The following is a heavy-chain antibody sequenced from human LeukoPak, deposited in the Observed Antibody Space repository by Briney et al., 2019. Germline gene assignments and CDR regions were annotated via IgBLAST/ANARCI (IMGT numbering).Heavy chain of an antibody. D-gene: IGHD6-13*01. CDR3: ARDPVWVWKQQLDRGYYFDY. CDR2: VSAYNGNT. CDR1: GYTFNTNG. Sequence: ASVKVSCKASGYTFNTNGITWVRQAPGQGLEWMGWVSAYNGNTNYAQKLQGRVTMTTDTSTSTAYMELRSLRSDDTAVYYCARDPVWVWKQQLDRGYYFDYWGQGTLVTVSS. V-gene: IGHV1-18*01. J-gene: IGHJ4*02.